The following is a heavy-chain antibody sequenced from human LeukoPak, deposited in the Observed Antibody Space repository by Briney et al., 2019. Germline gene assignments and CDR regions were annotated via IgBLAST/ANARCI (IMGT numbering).Heavy chain of an antibody. CDR1: GGTFSSHA. J-gene: IGHJ4*02. Sequence: ASVKVSCKASGGTFSSHAISWVRQAPGQGLEWMGRIIPIFGTANYAQKFQGRVTITTDESTSTAYMELSSLRSEDTAVYYCATSNNGYSSGWTLDYWGQGTLVTVSS. CDR3: ATSNNGYSSGWTLDY. D-gene: IGHD6-19*01. V-gene: IGHV1-69*05. CDR2: IIPIFGTA.